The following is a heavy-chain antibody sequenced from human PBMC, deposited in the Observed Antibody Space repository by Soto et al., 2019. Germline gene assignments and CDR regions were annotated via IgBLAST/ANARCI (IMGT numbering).Heavy chain of an antibody. D-gene: IGHD2-15*01. CDR2: ISGSGDYT. Sequence: GGSLRLSCAASGFPFSRYAMSWVRQAPGKGLEWVSAISGSGDYTYCADSVKGRFTISRDNSKNTLYVQMNSLRAEDTAVYYCAKDYGGNPFDYWGQGIQVTVSS. CDR3: AKDYGGNPFDY. CDR1: GFPFSRYA. V-gene: IGHV3-23*01. J-gene: IGHJ4*02.